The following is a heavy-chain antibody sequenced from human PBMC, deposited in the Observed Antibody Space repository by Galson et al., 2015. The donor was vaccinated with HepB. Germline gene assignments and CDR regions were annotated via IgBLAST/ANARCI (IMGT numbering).Heavy chain of an antibody. Sequence: SVKVSCKASGGTFSSYAISWVRQAPGQGLEWMGGIIPIFGTANYAQKFQGRVTITADESTSTAYMELSSLRSEDTAVYYCAGCRWAWELRPNSYYYYMDVWGKGTTVTVSS. V-gene: IGHV1-69*13. CDR3: AGCRWAWELRPNSYYYYMDV. CDR1: GGTFSSYA. CDR2: IIPIFGTA. J-gene: IGHJ6*03. D-gene: IGHD1-26*01.